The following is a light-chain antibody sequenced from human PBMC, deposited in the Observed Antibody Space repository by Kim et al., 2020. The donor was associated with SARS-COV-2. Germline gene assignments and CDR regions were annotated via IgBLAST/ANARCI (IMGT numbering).Light chain of an antibody. CDR1: SLRSYY. V-gene: IGLV3-19*01. J-gene: IGLJ3*02. CDR3: NSRDSSGNHLV. CDR2: GKN. Sequence: SSELTQDPAVSVALGQTVRITCQGDSLRSYYASWYQLTPGQAPVLVIYGKNNRPSGIPDRFSGSSSGNTASLTITGAQAEDEADYYCNSRDSSGNHLVFG.